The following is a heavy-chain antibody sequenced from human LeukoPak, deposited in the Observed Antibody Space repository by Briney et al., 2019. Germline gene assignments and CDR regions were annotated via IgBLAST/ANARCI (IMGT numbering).Heavy chain of an antibody. CDR1: GGSISSGDYY. V-gene: IGHV4-30-4*01. Sequence: SETLSLTCTVSGGSISSGDYYWSWIRQPPGKGLEWIGYIYYSGSTYYNPSLKSRVTISVDTSKNQFSLKLSSVTAADTAVYYCARVPYYYDSSGYSDYWGQGTPVTVSS. CDR3: ARVPYYYDSSGYSDY. J-gene: IGHJ4*02. CDR2: IYYSGST. D-gene: IGHD3-22*01.